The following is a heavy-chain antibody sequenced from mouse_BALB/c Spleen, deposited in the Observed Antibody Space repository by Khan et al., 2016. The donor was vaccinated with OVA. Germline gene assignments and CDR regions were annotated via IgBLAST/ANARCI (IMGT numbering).Heavy chain of an antibody. V-gene: IGHV1S81*02. CDR3: TRSGYGSFAY. Sequence: VQLQQSGAELVKPGASVKLSCKASGYTFTSYYMYWVKQRPGQGLEWIGEINPSNGGTNFNEKVKSKVTLTVDKSSSTADMQLSSLTSEDSAVYYCTRSGYGSFAYWGQGTLVTVSA. CDR1: GYTFTSYY. J-gene: IGHJ3*01. CDR2: INPSNGGT. D-gene: IGHD2-2*01.